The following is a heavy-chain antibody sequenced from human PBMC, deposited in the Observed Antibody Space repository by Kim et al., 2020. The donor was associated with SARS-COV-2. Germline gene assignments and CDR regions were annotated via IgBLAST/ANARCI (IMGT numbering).Heavy chain of an antibody. CDR1: GYTFTSYY. D-gene: IGHD4-17*01. CDR3: ARDVTIDDYGDLYFDY. CDR2: INPSGGST. V-gene: IGHV1-46*01. Sequence: ASVKVSCKASGYTFTSYYMHWVRQAPGQGLEWMGIINPSGGSTSYAQKFQGRVTMTRDTSTSTVYMELSSLRSEDTAVYYCARDVTIDDYGDLYFDYWGQGTLVTVSS. J-gene: IGHJ4*02.